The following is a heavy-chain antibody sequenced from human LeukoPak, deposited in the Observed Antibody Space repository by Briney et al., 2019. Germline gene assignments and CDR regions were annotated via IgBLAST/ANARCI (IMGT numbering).Heavy chain of an antibody. CDR3: ARTYGSGSYYSDY. V-gene: IGHV4-31*03. CDR2: IYYSGST. J-gene: IGHJ4*02. Sequence: SETLSLTCTVSGVSISSGGYYWSWIRQHPGKGLEWIGHIYYSGSTYYNPSLKSRVTISVDTSKNQFSLKLSSVTAADTAVYFCARTYGSGSYYSDYWGQGTLVTVSS. D-gene: IGHD3-10*01. CDR1: GVSISSGGYY.